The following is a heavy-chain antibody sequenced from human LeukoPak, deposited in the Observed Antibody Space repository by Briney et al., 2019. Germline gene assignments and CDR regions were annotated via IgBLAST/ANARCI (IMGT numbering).Heavy chain of an antibody. CDR1: GFTFSSYA. Sequence: GGSLRLSCAASGFTFSSYAMHWVRQAPGKGLEWVAVISYDGSNKYYADSVKGRFTISRDNSKNTLYLQMNSLRAEDTAVYYCASQYYYDSSGYYPLDYWGRGTLVTVSS. J-gene: IGHJ4*02. V-gene: IGHV3-30-3*01. CDR2: ISYDGSNK. CDR3: ASQYYYDSSGYYPLDY. D-gene: IGHD3-22*01.